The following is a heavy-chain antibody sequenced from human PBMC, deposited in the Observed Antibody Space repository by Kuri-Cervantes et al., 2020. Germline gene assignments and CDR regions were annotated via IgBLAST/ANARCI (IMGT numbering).Heavy chain of an antibody. CDR2: IIPIFGTA. D-gene: IGHD5-18*01. V-gene: IGHV1-46*01. J-gene: IGHJ4*01. CDR1: GYTFTSYY. Sequence: ASVKVSCKASGYTFTSYYMHWVRQAPGQGLEWMGGIIPIFGTANYAQKFQGRVTITRDTSASTAYMELSSLRSEDTAVYYCARATTAIVWRPFDYWGQGTLVTVSS. CDR3: ARATTAIVWRPFDY.